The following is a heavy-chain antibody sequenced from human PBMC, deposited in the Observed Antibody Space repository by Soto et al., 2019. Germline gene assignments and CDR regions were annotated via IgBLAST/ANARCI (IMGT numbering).Heavy chain of an antibody. J-gene: IGHJ4*02. CDR2: LYYSGNT. CDR1: GGSISPFY. V-gene: IGHV4-59*01. D-gene: IGHD2-15*01. CDR3: ARVGGVAARTFDY. Sequence: LSETLSLTCTVSGGSISPFYWSWVRQPPGKGLEWIGYLYYSGNTNYNPSLKSRVTISVDASKNQVSLRLTSVTAADTAVYYCARVGGVAARTFDYWGQGTVVTVSS.